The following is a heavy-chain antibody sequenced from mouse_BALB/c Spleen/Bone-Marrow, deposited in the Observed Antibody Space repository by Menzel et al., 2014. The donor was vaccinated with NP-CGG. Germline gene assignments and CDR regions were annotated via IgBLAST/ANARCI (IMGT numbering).Heavy chain of an antibody. J-gene: IGHJ4*01. CDR1: GYTFTNYW. D-gene: IGHD4-1*01. CDR3: ARETGTYVMDY. Sequence: VQVVESGAELTKPGASETMSCKASGYTFTNYWIHWIKQRPGQGLEWIGYINPGTGYTDYNPNFKDKATLTADKSSITAYMQLSSLTSEDSSVYYCARETGTYVMDYWGQGTSVTVAS. CDR2: INPGTGYT. V-gene: IGHV1-7*01.